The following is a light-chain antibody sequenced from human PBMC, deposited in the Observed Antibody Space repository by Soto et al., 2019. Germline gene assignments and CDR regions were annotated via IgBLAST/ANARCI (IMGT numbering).Light chain of an antibody. CDR3: QSYDLSLSGTV. CDR1: SSNIGSDYD. J-gene: IGLJ1*01. V-gene: IGLV1-40*01. CDR2: ANN. Sequence: QSVLTQPPSMSGAPGQRVTISCTGSSSNIGSDYDVHWYQQFPGTAPKLLIYANNNRPSGVPDRFSASKSGTSASLAITGLQAEYEADYYCQSYDLSLSGTVFGTGTKLTVL.